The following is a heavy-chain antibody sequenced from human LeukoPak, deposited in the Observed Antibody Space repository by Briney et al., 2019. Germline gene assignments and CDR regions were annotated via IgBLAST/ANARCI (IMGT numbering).Heavy chain of an antibody. Sequence: GESLKISCKGSGYSFTSYWIGWVRQMPGKGLEWMGIIYPGDSDTRYSPSLQGQVTISADKSISTAYLQWSSLKASDTAMYCCARLGYYYGSGSPSGFDPWGQGTLVTVSS. V-gene: IGHV5-51*01. CDR3: ARLGYYYGSGSPSGFDP. J-gene: IGHJ5*02. D-gene: IGHD3-10*01. CDR2: IYPGDSDT. CDR1: GYSFTSYW.